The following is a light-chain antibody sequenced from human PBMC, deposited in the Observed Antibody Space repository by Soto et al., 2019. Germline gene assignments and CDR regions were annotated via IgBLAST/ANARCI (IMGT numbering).Light chain of an antibody. CDR3: QQSYGTPIT. CDR2: VAS. CDR1: QSISSW. Sequence: DIQMTQSPSPLSASGGDRVTITCRASQSISSWLAWYQQKPGKAPNLLIYVASSLQSEVPSRFSGSGSGTDFTLTITSLQPEDFATYYCQQSYGTPITFGQGTRLENK. V-gene: IGKV1-39*01. J-gene: IGKJ5*01.